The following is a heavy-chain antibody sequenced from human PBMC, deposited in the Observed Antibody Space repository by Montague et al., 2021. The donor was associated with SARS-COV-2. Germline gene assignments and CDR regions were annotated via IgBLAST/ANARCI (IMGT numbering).Heavy chain of an antibody. D-gene: IGHD1-1*01. V-gene: IGHV4-59*02. CDR2: VRPGGIT. CDR3: AGFIRTGTTSRFDR. J-gene: IGHJ4*02. Sequence: SETLSLTCDVSGASVMAFHWTWVRESPATGLDWIGDVRPGGITNSNPSLGSRVAIFIDTSKAQFSLTLASLTIADTARYYCAGFIRTGTTSRFDRWGQGIQV. CDR1: GASVMAFH.